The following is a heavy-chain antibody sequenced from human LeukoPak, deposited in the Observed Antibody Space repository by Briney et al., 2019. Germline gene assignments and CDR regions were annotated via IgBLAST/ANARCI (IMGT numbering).Heavy chain of an antibody. Sequence: PGGSLRLSCAASRFTFSSYGMHWVRQAPGKGLEWVAVISYDGSNKYYADSVKGRFTISRDNSKNTLYLQMNSLRAEDTAVYYCAKGGYDILTGYTYFDYWGQGTLVTVSS. CDR2: ISYDGSNK. CDR3: AKGGYDILTGYTYFDY. CDR1: RFTFSSYG. V-gene: IGHV3-30*18. J-gene: IGHJ4*02. D-gene: IGHD3-9*01.